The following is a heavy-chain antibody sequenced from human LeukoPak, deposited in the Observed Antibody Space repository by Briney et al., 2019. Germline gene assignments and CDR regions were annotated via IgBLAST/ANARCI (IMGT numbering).Heavy chain of an antibody. D-gene: IGHD3-16*02. CDR2: INHSGST. V-gene: IGHV4-34*01. CDR1: GGSFSGYY. J-gene: IGHJ3*02. Sequence: SSETLSLTCAVYGGSFSGYYWSWIRQPPGKGLEWIGEINHSGSTNYNPSLKSRVTISVDTSKNQFSLKLSSVTAADTAVYYCARDIGGVIPPGAFDIWGQGTMVTVSS. CDR3: ARDIGGVIPPGAFDI.